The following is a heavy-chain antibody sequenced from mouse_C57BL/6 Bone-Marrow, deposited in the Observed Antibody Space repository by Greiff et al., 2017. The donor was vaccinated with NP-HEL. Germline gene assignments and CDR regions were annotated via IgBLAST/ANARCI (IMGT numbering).Heavy chain of an antibody. D-gene: IGHD1-1*01. Sequence: VQLQQPGAELVRPGSSVKLSCKASGYTFTSYWMHWVKQRPIQGLEWIGNIDPSDSETHYNQKFKDKAKLTVDKSSSTAYMQLSSLTSEDSAVYYCARGGDYGSSYVSWFAYWGQGTLVTVSA. CDR1: GYTFTSYW. CDR2: IDPSDSET. V-gene: IGHV1-52*01. CDR3: ARGGDYGSSYVSWFAY. J-gene: IGHJ3*01.